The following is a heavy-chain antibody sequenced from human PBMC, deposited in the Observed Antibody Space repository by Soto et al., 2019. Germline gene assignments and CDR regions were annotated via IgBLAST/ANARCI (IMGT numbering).Heavy chain of an antibody. CDR1: GFTFSYYA. CDR3: AKDATRSYSWYYFDY. Sequence: EVQLLESGGGLVHPGGSLRLSCAASGFTFSYYAMGWVRQAPGKGLEWVSAISDSGGTTYYTDSVKGRFTISRDNSKNTLYLQMISLRAEDMAIYYCAKDATRSYSWYYFDYWGQGTLVTVS. V-gene: IGHV3-23*01. D-gene: IGHD1-26*01. J-gene: IGHJ4*02. CDR2: ISDSGGTT.